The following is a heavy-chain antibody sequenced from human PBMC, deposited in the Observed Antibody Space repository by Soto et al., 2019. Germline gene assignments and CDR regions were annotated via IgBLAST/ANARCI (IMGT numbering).Heavy chain of an antibody. CDR1: GYTFTSYD. Sequence: ASVKVSCKASGYTFTSYDINWVRQATGQGLEWMGWMNPNSGNTGYAQRFQGRVTMARNTSISTANMELSSLRSEDTAVYYCARAYQGYCSGGSCYRFDYWGQGTLVTVSS. CDR2: MNPNSGNT. D-gene: IGHD2-15*01. V-gene: IGHV1-8*01. J-gene: IGHJ4*02. CDR3: ARAYQGYCSGGSCYRFDY.